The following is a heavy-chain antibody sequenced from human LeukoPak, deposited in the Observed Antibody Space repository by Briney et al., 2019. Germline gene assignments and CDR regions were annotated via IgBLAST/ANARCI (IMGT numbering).Heavy chain of an antibody. J-gene: IGHJ4*02. D-gene: IGHD3-16*01. V-gene: IGHV3-21*01. Sequence: GGSLRLSCAASGFTFSSYSMNWVRQAPGKGLEWVSSISSSSSYIYYADSVKGRFTISRDNAKNSLYLQMNSLRAEDTAVYYCAKESSNGGYYFDYWGQGTLVTVSS. CDR3: AKESSNGGYYFDY. CDR2: ISSSSSYI. CDR1: GFTFSSYS.